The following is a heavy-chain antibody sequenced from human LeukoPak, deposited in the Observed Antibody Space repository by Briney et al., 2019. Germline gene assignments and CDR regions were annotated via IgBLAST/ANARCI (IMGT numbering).Heavy chain of an antibody. J-gene: IGHJ1*01. CDR1: GFTFNRCW. CDR2: INPDGRDT. CDR3: TSWGDTTAGYFQR. V-gene: IGHV3-7*01. D-gene: IGHD2-21*02. Sequence: GGSLRLSCVVSGFTFNRCWMNWVRQAPGKGLEWVAHINPDGRDTYYVDSVKGRFTIFRDNAQNSMYLQMNSLRVEDTAVYYCTSWGDTTAGYFQRWGQGTLVTVSS.